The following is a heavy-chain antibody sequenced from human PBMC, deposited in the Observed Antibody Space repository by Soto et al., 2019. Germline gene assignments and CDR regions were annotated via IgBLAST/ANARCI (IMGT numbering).Heavy chain of an antibody. CDR2: IDPSDSYT. V-gene: IGHV5-10-1*01. CDR3: ARPEPAAIGGSYYYYGMDV. D-gene: IGHD2-2*02. Sequence: GESLKISCKGSGYSFTSYWISWVRQMPGKGLEWMGRIDPSDSYTNYSPSFQGHVTISADKSISTAYLQWSSLKASDTAMYYCARPEPAAIGGSYYYYGMDVWGQGTTVTVSS. J-gene: IGHJ6*02. CDR1: GYSFTSYW.